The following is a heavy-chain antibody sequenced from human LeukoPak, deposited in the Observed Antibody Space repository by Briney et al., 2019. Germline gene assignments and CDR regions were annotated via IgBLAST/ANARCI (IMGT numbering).Heavy chain of an antibody. CDR3: ARVSTAVSLAIDY. CDR2: ISSSSTYI. J-gene: IGHJ4*02. CDR1: GFTFSDYN. V-gene: IGHV3-21*06. Sequence: GGSLRLSCAASGFTFSDYNMNWVRQAPGKGLERVSVISSSSTYIYYADSVKGRFTTSRDNAKNSLYLQMNSLRAEDTAVYYCARVSTAVSLAIDYWGQGTLVTVST. D-gene: IGHD6-13*01.